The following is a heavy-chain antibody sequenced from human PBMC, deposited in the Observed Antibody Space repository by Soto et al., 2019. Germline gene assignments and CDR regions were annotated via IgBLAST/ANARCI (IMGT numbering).Heavy chain of an antibody. D-gene: IGHD6-19*01. V-gene: IGHV2-5*01. CDR1: GFSLRTSGVG. CDR2: IYWNDDK. J-gene: IGHJ5*02. CDR3: AKSGSSGWYGWFDP. Sequence: SGPTLVNPTQTLTLTCIFSGFSLRTSGVGVGWIRQPPGKALEWLGFIYWNDDKRYSPSLKSSLTITKDTSKNQVVLTMTNMDPVDTATYYCAKSGSSGWYGWFDPWGQGTQVTVSS.